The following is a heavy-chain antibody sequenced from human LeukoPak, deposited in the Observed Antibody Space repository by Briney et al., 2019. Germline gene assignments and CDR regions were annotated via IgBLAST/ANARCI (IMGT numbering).Heavy chain of an antibody. V-gene: IGHV3-43*02. CDR2: ISGDGGTT. CDR1: GTTFEDYA. CDR3: AKDQGASGWGAFDY. J-gene: IGHJ4*02. D-gene: IGHD6-19*01. Sequence: PGGSLRLSCAAPGTTFEDYAMHWVRQAPGKGLEWVSFISGDGGTTCYADSVKGRFTISRDNSKTSLYLQMNSLRTEDTALYYCAKDQGASGWGAFDYWGQGTLVTVSS.